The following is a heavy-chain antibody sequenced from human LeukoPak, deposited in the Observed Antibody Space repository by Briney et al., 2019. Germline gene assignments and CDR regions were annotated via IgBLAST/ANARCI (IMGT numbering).Heavy chain of an antibody. CDR1: GYTFTGYY. J-gene: IGHJ4*02. CDR3: ARGGSSFRLYYFDY. D-gene: IGHD6-6*01. CDR2: INPNSGGT. V-gene: IGHV1-2*02. Sequence: ASVKVSCEASGYTFTGYYMHWVRQAPGQGLEWMGWINPNSGGTNYAQKFQGRVTMTRDTSISTAYMELSRLRSDDTAVYYCARGGSSFRLYYFDYWGQGTLVTVSS.